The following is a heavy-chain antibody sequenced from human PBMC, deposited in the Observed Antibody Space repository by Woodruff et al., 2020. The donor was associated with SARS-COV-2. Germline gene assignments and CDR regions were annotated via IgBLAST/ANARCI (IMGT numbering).Heavy chain of an antibody. Sequence: YAQKFQGRVTMTRNTSISTANMELSSLRSEDTAVYYCARVAGSSSPTPSDYWGQGTLVTVSS. D-gene: IGHD6-6*01. J-gene: IGHJ4*02. V-gene: IGHV1-8*01. CDR3: ARVAGSSSPTPSDY.